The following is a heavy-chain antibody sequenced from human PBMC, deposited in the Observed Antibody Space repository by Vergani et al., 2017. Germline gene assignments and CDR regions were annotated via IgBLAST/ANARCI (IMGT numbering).Heavy chain of an antibody. CDR3: ASRDITSFGVVIIRGYYYYGMDV. J-gene: IGHJ6*02. CDR1: GGTFSSYA. CDR2: IIPIFGTA. Sequence: QVQLVQSGAEVKKPGSSVKVSCKASGGTFSSYAISWVQQAPGQGLEWMGGIIPIFGTANYAQKFQGRVTITADESTRTAYMELSSLRSEDTAVYYCASRDITSFGVVIIRGYYYYGMDVWGQGTTVTVSS. V-gene: IGHV1-69*01. D-gene: IGHD3-3*01.